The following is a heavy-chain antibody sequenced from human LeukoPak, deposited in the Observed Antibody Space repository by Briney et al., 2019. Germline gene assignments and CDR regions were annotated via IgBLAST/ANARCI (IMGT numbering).Heavy chain of an antibody. Sequence: SETLSLTCAVYGGSFSGYYWSWIRQPPGKGLEWIGEINHSGSTYYNPSLKSRVTISVDTSKNQFSLKLSSVTAADTAVYYCARALGGYSYGAPTRLYYFDYWGQGTLVTVSS. J-gene: IGHJ4*02. CDR1: GGSFSGYY. CDR2: INHSGST. D-gene: IGHD5-18*01. V-gene: IGHV4-34*01. CDR3: ARALGGYSYGAPTRLYYFDY.